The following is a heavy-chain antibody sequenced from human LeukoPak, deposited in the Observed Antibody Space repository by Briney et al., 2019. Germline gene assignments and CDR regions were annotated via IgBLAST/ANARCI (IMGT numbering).Heavy chain of an antibody. V-gene: IGHV3-7*01. D-gene: IGHD6-13*01. Sequence: GGSLRLSCAASGFTFSSYWMSWVRQAPGKGLEWVANIKQDGSEKYYVDSVKGRFTISRDNAKNSLYLQMNSLRAEDTAVYYCARENYSSSWYGVLYYYYMDVWGKGTTVTVSS. CDR3: ARENYSSSWYGVLYYYYMDV. J-gene: IGHJ6*03. CDR1: GFTFSSYW. CDR2: IKQDGSEK.